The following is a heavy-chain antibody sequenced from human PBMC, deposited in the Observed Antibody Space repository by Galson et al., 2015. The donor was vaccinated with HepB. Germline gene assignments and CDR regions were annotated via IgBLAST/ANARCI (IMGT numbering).Heavy chain of an antibody. Sequence: SLRLSCKASGYTFSGSAMHWVRQASGKGLEWVGCIGTNTHNSATAHVVSVKGRFTISRDDSKSTADLQMNSLNTEDTAVYYCTRPGDLSGYSSKWGQGTLVTVSS. V-gene: IGHV3-73*01. J-gene: IGHJ4*02. D-gene: IGHD6-13*01. CDR3: TRPGDLSGYSSK. CDR1: GYTFSGSA. CDR2: IGTNTHNSAT.